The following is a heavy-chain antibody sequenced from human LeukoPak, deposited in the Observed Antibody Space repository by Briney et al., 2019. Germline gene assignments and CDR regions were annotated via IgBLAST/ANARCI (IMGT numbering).Heavy chain of an antibody. CDR3: ARVLRYFDLIDY. CDR1: GYTFTSYG. V-gene: IGHV1-18*01. J-gene: IGHJ4*02. D-gene: IGHD3-9*01. CDR2: ISAYNGNT. Sequence: ASVKVSCKASGYTFTSYGISWVRQAPGQGLEWMGWISAYNGNTNYAQKLQGRVTKTTDTSTSTAYMELRGLRSDDTAVYYCARVLRYFDLIDYWGQGTLVTVSS.